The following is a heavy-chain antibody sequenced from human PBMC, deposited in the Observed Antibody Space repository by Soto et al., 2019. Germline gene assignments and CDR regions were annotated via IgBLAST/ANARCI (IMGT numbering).Heavy chain of an antibody. CDR3: AIRADYGDYYYYYGMDV. J-gene: IGHJ6*02. V-gene: IGHV5-10-1*01. CDR2: IDPSDSYT. Sequence: LGESLKISCKGSGYSFTSYWISWVRQMPGKGLEWMGRIDPSDSYTNYSPSFQGHVTISADKSISTAYLQWSSLKASDTAMYYCAIRADYGDYYYYYGMDVWGQGTTVTVSS. CDR1: GYSFTSYW. D-gene: IGHD4-17*01.